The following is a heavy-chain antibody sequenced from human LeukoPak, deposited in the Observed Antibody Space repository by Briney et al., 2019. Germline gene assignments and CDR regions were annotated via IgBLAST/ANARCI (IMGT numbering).Heavy chain of an antibody. J-gene: IGHJ4*02. V-gene: IGHV1-69*01. D-gene: IGHD6-6*01. Sequence: SVKVSCKASGGTFSSYAISWVRQAPGQGLEWMGGIIPIFGTANYAQKFQGRVTITADESTSTAYMELSSLRSEDTAMYYCDFYSSSPNFDYWGQGTLVTVSS. CDR2: IIPIFGTA. CDR1: GGTFSSYA. CDR3: DFYSSSPNFDY.